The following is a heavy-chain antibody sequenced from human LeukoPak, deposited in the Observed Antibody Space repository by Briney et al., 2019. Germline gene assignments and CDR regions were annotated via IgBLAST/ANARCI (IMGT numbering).Heavy chain of an antibody. CDR2: ISADNGNT. Sequence: ASVKVSCKASGYTFTSYGISWVRQAPGQGLEWMGWISADNGNTNYAQKLQGRGPMTPDTSTSTAYMELRSLRSDDTAVYYRARDRDSSGYYGPSLDYWGQGTLVTVSS. CDR3: ARDRDSSGYYGPSLDY. V-gene: IGHV1-18*01. D-gene: IGHD3-22*01. CDR1: GYTFTSYG. J-gene: IGHJ4*02.